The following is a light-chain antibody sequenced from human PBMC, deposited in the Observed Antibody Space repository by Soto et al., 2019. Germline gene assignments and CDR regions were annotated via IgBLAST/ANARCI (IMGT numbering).Light chain of an antibody. CDR1: QNINNY. CDR3: QQSYSVPLT. CDR2: TAS. V-gene: IGKV1-39*01. Sequence: DIQMTQSPSSLSASVGDRVTITCRASQNINNYLNWYQQKSWEAPKLLIYTASSLQSGVPARVSGSGSGTEFILTISSLQPEDFATYYCQQSYSVPLTFGGGTKVDIK. J-gene: IGKJ4*01.